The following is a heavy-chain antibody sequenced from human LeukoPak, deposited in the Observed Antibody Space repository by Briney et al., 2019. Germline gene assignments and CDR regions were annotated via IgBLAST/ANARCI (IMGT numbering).Heavy chain of an antibody. CDR3: AITKGYDSSGYYYFDY. V-gene: IGHV4-59*01. J-gene: IGHJ4*02. D-gene: IGHD3-22*01. Sequence: SETLSLTCTVSGGSISSYYWSWIRQPPGKGLEWIGYIYYSGSTNYSPSLKSRVTISVDTSKNQFSLKLSSVTAADTAVYYCAITKGYDSSGYYYFDYWGQGTLVTVSS. CDR2: IYYSGST. CDR1: GGSISSYY.